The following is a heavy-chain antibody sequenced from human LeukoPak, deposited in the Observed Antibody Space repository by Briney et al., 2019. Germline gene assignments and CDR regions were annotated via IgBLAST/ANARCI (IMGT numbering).Heavy chain of an antibody. J-gene: IGHJ4*02. CDR3: ARVEAIAAAGFDY. CDR2: INPNSGGT. CDR1: GYTFTRYY. V-gene: IGHV1-2*02. Sequence: ASVKVSCKASGYTFTRYYMHWVRQAPGQGLEWMGWINPNSGGTNYAQKFQHRVTMTRDTSISTAYMELSRLRSDDTAVYYCARVEAIAAAGFDYWGQGTLVTVSS. D-gene: IGHD6-13*01.